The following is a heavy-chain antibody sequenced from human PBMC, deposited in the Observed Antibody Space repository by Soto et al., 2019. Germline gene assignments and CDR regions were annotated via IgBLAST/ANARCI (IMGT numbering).Heavy chain of an antibody. CDR3: ARLVPYYYDSSGYYYASPYFDY. J-gene: IGHJ4*02. V-gene: IGHV4-34*01. CDR1: GGSFSGYY. Sequence: SETLCLTCAVYGGSFSGYYWSGIRQPPGKGLEWIGEINHSGSTNYNPSLKSRVTISVDTSKNQFSLKLSSVTAADTAVYYCARLVPYYYDSSGYYYASPYFDYWGRGTLVTVS. CDR2: INHSGST. D-gene: IGHD3-22*01.